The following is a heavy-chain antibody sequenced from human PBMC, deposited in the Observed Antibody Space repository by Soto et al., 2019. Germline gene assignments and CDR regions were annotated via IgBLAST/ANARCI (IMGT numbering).Heavy chain of an antibody. CDR3: ARDRSYVDY. V-gene: IGHV1-46*01. CDR1: GYTFTSYY. J-gene: IGHJ4*02. D-gene: IGHD1-26*01. CDR2: INPSGGST. Sequence: ASVKVSCKASGYTFTSYYIHWVRQAPGQGLEWMGIINPSGGSTSYAQKFQGRVTMTTDTSTSTAYMELSSLRSDDTAVYYCARDRSYVDYWGQGTLVTVSS.